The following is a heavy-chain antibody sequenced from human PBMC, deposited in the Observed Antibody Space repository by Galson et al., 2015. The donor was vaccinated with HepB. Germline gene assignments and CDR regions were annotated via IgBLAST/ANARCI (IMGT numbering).Heavy chain of an antibody. CDR3: ARDYYDSSGYQTGAFDI. CDR1: GYTFTSYG. Sequence: SCKASGYTFTSYGISWVRQAPGQGLEWMGWISAYNGNTNYAQKLQGRVTMTTDTSTSTAYMELRSLRSDDTAVYYCARDYYDSSGYQTGAFDIWGQGTMVTVSS. D-gene: IGHD3-22*01. V-gene: IGHV1-18*01. CDR2: ISAYNGNT. J-gene: IGHJ3*02.